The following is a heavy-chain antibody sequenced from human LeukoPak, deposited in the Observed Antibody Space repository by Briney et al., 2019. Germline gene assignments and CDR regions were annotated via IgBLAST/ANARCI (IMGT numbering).Heavy chain of an antibody. CDR3: ARGSPLWFGELLSWWFDP. CDR2: IYTSGTT. D-gene: IGHD3-10*01. J-gene: IGHJ5*02. CDR1: GGSISSGSYY. Sequence: SQTLSLTCTVSGGSISSGSYYWSWIRQPARKGLEWIGRIYTSGTTINNPPHKMRVPISVDTPKNQFSLKLSSVTAADTAVYYCARGSPLWFGELLSWWFDPWGQGTLVTVSS. V-gene: IGHV4-61*02.